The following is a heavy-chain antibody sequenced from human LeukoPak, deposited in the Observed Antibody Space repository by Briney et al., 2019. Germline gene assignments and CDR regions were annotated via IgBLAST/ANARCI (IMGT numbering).Heavy chain of an antibody. CDR3: ASFDTAMTRDY. Sequence: PSQTLSLTCTGSGGSISSGSYYWSWIRQPAGKGLEWIGRIYTSGSTNYNPSLKSRVTISVDTSKNQFSLKLSSVTAADTAVYYCASFDTAMTRDYWGQGTLVTVSS. CDR2: IYTSGST. CDR1: GGSISSGSYY. J-gene: IGHJ4*02. D-gene: IGHD5-18*01. V-gene: IGHV4-61*02.